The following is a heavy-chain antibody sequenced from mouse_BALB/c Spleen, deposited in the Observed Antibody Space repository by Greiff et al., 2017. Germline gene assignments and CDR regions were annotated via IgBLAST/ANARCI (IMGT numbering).Heavy chain of an antibody. CDR3: ARDGGALDY. D-gene: IGHD1-1*02. V-gene: IGHV2-9*02. J-gene: IGHJ2*01. Sequence: QVQLQQSGPGLVAPSQSLSITCTVSGFSLTSYGVHWVRQPPGKGLEWLGVIWAGGSTNYNSALMSRLSISKDNSKSQVFLKMNSLQTDDTAMYYCARDGGALDYWGQGTTLTVAS. CDR1: GFSLTSYG. CDR2: IWAGGST.